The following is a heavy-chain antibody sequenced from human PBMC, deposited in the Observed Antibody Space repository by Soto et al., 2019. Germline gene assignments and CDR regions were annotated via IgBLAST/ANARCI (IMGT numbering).Heavy chain of an antibody. CDR2: ISSSGSTI. D-gene: IGHD2-15*01. V-gene: IGHV3-48*03. CDR3: ARGGIFCSGGSCYNDAFDI. CDR1: GFTFSSYE. J-gene: IGHJ3*02. Sequence: GWSLRLSCAASGFTFSSYEMNLVRQAPGKGLEWVSYISSSGSTIYYADSVKGRFTISRDNAKNSLYLQMNSLRAEDTAVYYCARGGIFCSGGSCYNDAFDIWGKGTMVTVSS.